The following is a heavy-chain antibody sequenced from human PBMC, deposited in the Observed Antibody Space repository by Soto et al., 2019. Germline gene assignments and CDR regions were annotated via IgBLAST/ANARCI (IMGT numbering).Heavy chain of an antibody. CDR1: GFTFTNAW. CDR3: TSRFCSSTSCSPYDY. J-gene: IGHJ4*02. D-gene: IGHD2-2*01. CDR2: IRTKTDGGTT. Sequence: EVQLVESGGGLVKPGGSLRLSCVASGFTFTNAWMSWFRQAPGKGLEWVGRIRTKTDGGTTDYAAPVKGRFTLSRKDTKNTLFLQMSSLRTEDTAVYYCTSRFCSSTSCSPYDYWGQGTLVTVSS. V-gene: IGHV3-15*01.